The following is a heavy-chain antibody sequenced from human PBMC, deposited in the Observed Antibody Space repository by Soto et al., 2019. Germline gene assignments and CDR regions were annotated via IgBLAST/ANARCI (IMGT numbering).Heavy chain of an antibody. CDR3: ARGALWSISWYGMDV. Sequence: QVQLQESGPGLVKPSETLSLTCTVSGGSISSYYWRWIRQPPGKGLEWIGYLYYSGSTSYNPSLKSRVTISVDTSKNQFSLKLSSVTAADTAVYYCARGALWSISWYGMDVWGQGTTVTVSS. CDR2: LYYSGST. J-gene: IGHJ6*02. CDR1: GGSISSYY. D-gene: IGHD6-13*01. V-gene: IGHV4-59*01.